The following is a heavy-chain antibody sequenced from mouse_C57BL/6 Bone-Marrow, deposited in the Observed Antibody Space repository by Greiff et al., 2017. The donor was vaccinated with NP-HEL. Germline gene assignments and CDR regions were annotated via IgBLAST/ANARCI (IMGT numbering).Heavy chain of an antibody. CDR3: ARSYSNWPMAY. D-gene: IGHD2-5*01. Sequence: VQLQQSGAELVRPGASVKLSCTASGFNIKDDYMHWVKQRPEQGLEWIGWIDPENGDTEYASKFQGKATITADTSSNTAYLQLSSLTSEDSAVYYCARSYSNWPMAYWGQGTLVTVSA. J-gene: IGHJ3*01. CDR1: GFNIKDDY. V-gene: IGHV14-4*01. CDR2: IDPENGDT.